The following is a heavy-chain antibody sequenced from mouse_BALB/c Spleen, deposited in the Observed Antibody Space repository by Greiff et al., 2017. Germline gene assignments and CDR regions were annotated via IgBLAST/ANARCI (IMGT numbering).Heavy chain of an antibody. J-gene: IGHJ4*01. CDR3: VRQDGYYVHYAMDY. D-gene: IGHD2-3*01. V-gene: IGHV10-1*02. Sequence: EVKLVESGGGLVQPKGSLKLSCAASGFTFNTYAMYWVRQAPGKGLEWVARIRSKSNNYATYYADSVKDRFTISRDDSQSMLYLQMNNLKTEDTAMYYCVRQDGYYVHYAMDYWGQGTSGTVST. CDR2: IRSKSNNYAT. CDR1: GFTFNTYA.